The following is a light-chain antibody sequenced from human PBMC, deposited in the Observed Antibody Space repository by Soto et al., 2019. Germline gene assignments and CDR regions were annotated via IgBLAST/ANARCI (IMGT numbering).Light chain of an antibody. CDR2: AIS. CDR1: QDISNY. J-gene: IGKJ5*01. Sequence: DLQMTQSPPSLSASVGDRVTITCRASQDISNYLVWLQQKPGKAPESLIYAISTLESGVPSRFSGSGSGSDFTLTISGLQPEDFGTYYCQQYMAYPITFGQGTRLDIK. CDR3: QQYMAYPIT. V-gene: IGKV1-16*01.